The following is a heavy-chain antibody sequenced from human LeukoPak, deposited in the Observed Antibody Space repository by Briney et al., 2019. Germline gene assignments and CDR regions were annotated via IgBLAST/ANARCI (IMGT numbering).Heavy chain of an antibody. Sequence: SVKVSCQASGGTFSSYAISWVRQAPGQGLEWMGGIIPIFGTANYAQKFQGRVTITADESTSTAYMELSSLRSEDTAVYYCARDRSSTSPLYYYYYYGMDVWGQGTTVTVSS. J-gene: IGHJ6*02. CDR3: ARDRSSTSPLYYYYYYGMDV. CDR2: IIPIFGTA. D-gene: IGHD2-2*01. CDR1: GGTFSSYA. V-gene: IGHV1-69*13.